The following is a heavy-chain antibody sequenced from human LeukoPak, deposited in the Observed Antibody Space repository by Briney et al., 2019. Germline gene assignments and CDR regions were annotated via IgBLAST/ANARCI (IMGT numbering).Heavy chain of an antibody. J-gene: IGHJ4*02. Sequence: GGSLRLSCAASGFTFSSYAMHWVRQAPGKGLEWVAVISYDGSNKYYADSVKGRFTISRDNSKNTLYLQMNSLRAEDMAVYYCARVQDSSGWYYFDYWGQGTLVTVSS. CDR2: ISYDGSNK. CDR3: ARVQDSSGWYYFDY. V-gene: IGHV3-30*04. CDR1: GFTFSSYA. D-gene: IGHD6-19*01.